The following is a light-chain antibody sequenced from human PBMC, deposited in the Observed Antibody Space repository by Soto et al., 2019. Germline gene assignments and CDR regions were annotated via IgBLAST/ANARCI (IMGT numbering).Light chain of an antibody. CDR3: QQYNTWRSIT. CDR1: QNIGNK. V-gene: IGKV3-15*01. Sequence: EIGMTQSPATLCVSPGARATLSWGASQNIGNKLAWYQHKPGQAPRVLIYDTSTRAAGIPARFSGSGSETNFTLTIIPLQSEDFAVYYCQQYNTWRSITFGQGTRLEIK. J-gene: IGKJ5*01. CDR2: DTS.